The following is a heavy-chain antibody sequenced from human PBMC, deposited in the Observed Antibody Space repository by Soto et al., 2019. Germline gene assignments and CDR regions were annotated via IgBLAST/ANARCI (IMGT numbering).Heavy chain of an antibody. CDR3: AKDKGVFNWATSYFDY. V-gene: IGHV3-30*18. D-gene: IGHD1-1*01. J-gene: IGHJ4*02. CDR1: GFTFSNYA. Sequence: VGSLRLSCAASGFTFSNYAMHWVRQAPGKGLEWVALTSYDGNNEYYTDSVKGRFTISRDNSKNTLFLQMNSPRPEDTAVYYCAKDKGVFNWATSYFDYWGQGALVTVSS. CDR2: TSYDGNNE.